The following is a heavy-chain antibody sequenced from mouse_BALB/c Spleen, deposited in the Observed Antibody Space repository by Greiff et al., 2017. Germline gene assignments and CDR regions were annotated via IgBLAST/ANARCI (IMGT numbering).Heavy chain of an antibody. CDR3: ARGGITTSWFAY. CDR1: GFTFSSFG. Sequence: EVQLVESGGGLVQPGGSRKLSCAASGFTFSSFGMHWVRQAPEKGLEWVAYISSGSSTIYYADTVKGRFTISRDNPKNTLFLQMTSLRSEDTAMYYCARGGITTSWFAYWGQGTLVTVSA. J-gene: IGHJ3*01. D-gene: IGHD2-4*01. V-gene: IGHV5-17*02. CDR2: ISSGSSTI.